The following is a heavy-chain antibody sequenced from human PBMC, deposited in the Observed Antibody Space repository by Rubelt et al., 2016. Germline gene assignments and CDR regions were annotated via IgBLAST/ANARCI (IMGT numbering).Heavy chain of an antibody. CDR1: GGSFSGYY. CDR3: ARHPSSLGWFDP. J-gene: IGHJ5*02. D-gene: IGHD6-13*01. Sequence: QAQLQQWGAGLLKPSETLSLTCAVYGGSFSGYYWSWIRQPPGKGLEWIGEINNRGSTNYNPSVTSRGTISVDTSKNQFSLKLSSVTAADTAVYYCARHPSSLGWFDPWGQGTLVTVSS. CDR2: INNRGST. V-gene: IGHV4-34*01.